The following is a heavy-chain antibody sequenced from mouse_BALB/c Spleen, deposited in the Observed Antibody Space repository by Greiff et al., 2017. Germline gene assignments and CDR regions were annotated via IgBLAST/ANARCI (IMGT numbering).Heavy chain of an antibody. Sequence: VQLQQSGAELARPGASVKLSCKASGYTFTSYWMQWVKQRPGQGLEWIGAIYPGDGDTRYTQKFKGKATLTADKSSSTAYMQLSSLASEDSAVYYCARTDGYPSYAMDYWGQGTSVTVSS. CDR1: GYTFTSYW. CDR3: ARTDGYPSYAMDY. D-gene: IGHD2-3*01. CDR2: IYPGDGDT. J-gene: IGHJ4*01. V-gene: IGHV1-87*01.